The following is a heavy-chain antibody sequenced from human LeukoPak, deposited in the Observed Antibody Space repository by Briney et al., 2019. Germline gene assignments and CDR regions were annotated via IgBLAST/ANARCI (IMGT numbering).Heavy chain of an antibody. CDR3: ARVGTDYGASVNWFDP. Sequence: SETLSLTRTVSGGSISSGGYYWSWIRQHPGKGLEWIGYIYYSGSTYYNPSLKSRVTISVDTSKNQFSLKLSSVTAADTAVHYCARVGTDYGASVNWFDPWGQGTLVTVSS. CDR1: GGSISSGGYY. V-gene: IGHV4-31*03. D-gene: IGHD4/OR15-4a*01. CDR2: IYYSGST. J-gene: IGHJ5*02.